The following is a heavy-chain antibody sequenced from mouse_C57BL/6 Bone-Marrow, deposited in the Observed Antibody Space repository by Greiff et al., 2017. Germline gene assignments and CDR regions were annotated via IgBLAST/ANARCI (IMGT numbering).Heavy chain of an antibody. CDR2: FYPGSGSI. CDR3: ARLFYYEYYFDY. CDR1: GYTFTEYT. V-gene: IGHV1-62-2*01. J-gene: IGHJ2*01. D-gene: IGHD2-4*01. Sequence: VQLQESGAELVKPGASVKLSCKASGYTFTEYTIHWVKQRSGQGLEWIGWFYPGSGSIKYNEKFKDKATLTADKSSSTVYMELSRLTSEASAVYFCARLFYYEYYFDYWGQGTTLTVSS.